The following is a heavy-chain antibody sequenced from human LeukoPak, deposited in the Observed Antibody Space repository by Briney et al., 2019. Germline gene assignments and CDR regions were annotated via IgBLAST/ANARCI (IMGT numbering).Heavy chain of an antibody. V-gene: IGHV3-23*01. CDR1: GFTFSSYA. CDR3: AKPLGSGWYGESSGDY. D-gene: IGHD6-19*01. CDR2: ISGSGGST. Sequence: PGGSLRLSCAASGFTFSSYAMSWVRQAPGKGLEWVSAISGSGGSTYYADSVKGRFTISRDNSKNTLYLQMNSLRAEDTAVYYCAKPLGSGWYGESSGDYWGQGTLVTVSS. J-gene: IGHJ4*02.